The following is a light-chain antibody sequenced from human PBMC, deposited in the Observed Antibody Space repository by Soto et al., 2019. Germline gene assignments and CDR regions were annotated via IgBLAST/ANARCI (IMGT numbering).Light chain of an antibody. V-gene: IGKV1-6*01. Sequence: AIQMTQFPSSLSASVGDRVTITCRASQGIRYDLGWYQQKPGKAPKLLISAASTLQSGVPSRFSGSGFGTDFTLTISSLQPEDFATYYCLQDYDYPLTFGGGTKVEIK. CDR1: QGIRYD. J-gene: IGKJ4*01. CDR3: LQDYDYPLT. CDR2: AAS.